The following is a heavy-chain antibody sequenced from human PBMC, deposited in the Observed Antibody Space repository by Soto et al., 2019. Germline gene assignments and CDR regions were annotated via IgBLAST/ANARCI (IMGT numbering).Heavy chain of an antibody. CDR1: GYTFTSYG. J-gene: IGHJ6*02. Sequence: GASVKVSCKASGYTFTSYGISWVRQAPGQGLEWMGWISAYNGNTNYAQKLQGRVTMTTDTSTSTAYMELRSLRSDDTAVYYCARANLTTAVLYYYYGMDVWGQGTTVTVS. D-gene: IGHD4-17*01. CDR3: ARANLTTAVLYYYYGMDV. V-gene: IGHV1-18*01. CDR2: ISAYNGNT.